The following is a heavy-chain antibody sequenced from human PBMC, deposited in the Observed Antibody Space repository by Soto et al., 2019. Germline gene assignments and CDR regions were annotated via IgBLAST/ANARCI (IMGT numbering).Heavy chain of an antibody. Sequence: GGSLRLSCAASGFTFSSYAMSWVRQAPGKGLEWVSAISGSGGRTYYADSVKGRLTISRDNSKNTLYLQMNSLRAEDTAVYYCAKWKGEKMNPPHSSGCSYCYYYCGMDVWGQGTTVTVSS. D-gene: IGHD6-19*01. CDR2: ISGSGGRT. V-gene: IGHV3-23*01. CDR3: AKWKGEKMNPPHSSGCSYCYYYCGMDV. J-gene: IGHJ6*02. CDR1: GFTFSSYA.